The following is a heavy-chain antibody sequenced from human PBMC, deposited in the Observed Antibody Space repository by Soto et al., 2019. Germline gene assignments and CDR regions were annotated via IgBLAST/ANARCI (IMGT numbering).Heavy chain of an antibody. D-gene: IGHD4-17*01. V-gene: IGHV1-8*01. Sequence: ASVKVSCKASGYTLTSYDINWVRQATGQGLEWMGWMNPNSGNTGYAQKFQGRVTMTRNTSISTAYMELSSLRSEDTAVYYCARGGWDYGGNYNYYYGMDVWGQGTTVTVSS. CDR1: GYTLTSYD. J-gene: IGHJ6*02. CDR3: ARGGWDYGGNYNYYYGMDV. CDR2: MNPNSGNT.